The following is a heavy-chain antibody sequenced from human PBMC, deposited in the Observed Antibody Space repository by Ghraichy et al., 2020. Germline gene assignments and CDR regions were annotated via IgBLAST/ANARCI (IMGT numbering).Heavy chain of an antibody. V-gene: IGHV3-23*01. D-gene: IGHD3-22*01. J-gene: IGHJ4*02. CDR2: ISGSGGST. CDR3: AKGPYYYDSSGLIDY. CDR1: GFTFSSYA. Sequence: GGSLRLSCAASGFTFSSYAMSWVRQAPGKGLEWVSAISGSGGSTYYADSVKGRFTISRDNSKNTLYLQMNSLRAEDTAVYYCAKGPYYYDSSGLIDYWGQGTLVTVSS.